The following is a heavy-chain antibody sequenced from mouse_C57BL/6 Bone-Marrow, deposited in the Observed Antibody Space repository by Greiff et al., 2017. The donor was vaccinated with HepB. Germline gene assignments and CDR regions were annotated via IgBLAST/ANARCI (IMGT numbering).Heavy chain of an antibody. CDR2: IWSDGST. J-gene: IGHJ4*01. CDR1: GFSLTSYG. D-gene: IGHD2-4*01. CDR3: ASSTMITGYAMDY. V-gene: IGHV2-6*03. Sequence: VHLVESGPGLVAPSQSLSITCTVSGFSLTSYGVHWVRQPPGKGLEWLVVIWSDGSTTYNSALKSRLSISKDNSKSQVFLKMNSLQTDDTAMYYCASSTMITGYAMDYWGQGTSVTVSS.